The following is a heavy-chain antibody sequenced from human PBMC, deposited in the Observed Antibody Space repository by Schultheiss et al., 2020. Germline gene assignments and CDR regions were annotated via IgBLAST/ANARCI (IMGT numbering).Heavy chain of an antibody. D-gene: IGHD2-2*01. CDR2: ISASSIDI. J-gene: IGHJ4*02. CDR3: ARLRWYCSSTSCAFDY. Sequence: GGSLRLSCEASGFTFSSSSMNWVRQAPGKGLEWVSSISASSIDIYYADSVKGRFTVSRDNAKNSLYLQMNSLRAEDTAVYYCARLRWYCSSTSCAFDYWGQGTLVTVSS. CDR1: GFTFSSSS. V-gene: IGHV3-21*01.